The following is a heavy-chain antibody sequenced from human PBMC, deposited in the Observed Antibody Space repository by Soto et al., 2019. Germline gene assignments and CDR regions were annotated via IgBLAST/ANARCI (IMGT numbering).Heavy chain of an antibody. CDR3: AHGTEQLARAVALTFFDY. CDR1: GFSLSTSGVG. D-gene: IGHD6-13*01. J-gene: IGHJ4*02. CDR2: IYWNDDK. Sequence: SGPTLVNPTQTLTLTCTFSGFSLSTSGVGVGWIRQPPGKALEWLALIYWNDDKRCSSSLKSRLTITKDTSKNQVVLTMTNMDPVDTATYYCAHGTEQLARAVALTFFDYWGQGTLVTVSS. V-gene: IGHV2-5*01.